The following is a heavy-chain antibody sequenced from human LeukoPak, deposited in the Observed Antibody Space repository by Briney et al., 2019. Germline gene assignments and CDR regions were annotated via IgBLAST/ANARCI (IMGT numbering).Heavy chain of an antibody. V-gene: IGHV3-15*01. D-gene: IGHD2-15*01. Sequence: PGGSLRLSCAASGFSVSSSYVSWVRQAPGKGLEWVGRIKSKTDGGTTDYAAPVKGRFTISRDDSKNTLNLQMNSLKTEDTAVYYCTTEPRYCSGGSCYSSHNYYYYYYMDVWGKGTTVTVSS. CDR2: IKSKTDGGTT. CDR1: GFSVSSSY. J-gene: IGHJ6*03. CDR3: TTEPRYCSGGSCYSSHNYYYYYYMDV.